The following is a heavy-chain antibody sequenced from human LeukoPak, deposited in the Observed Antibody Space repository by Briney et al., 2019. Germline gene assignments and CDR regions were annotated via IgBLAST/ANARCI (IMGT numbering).Heavy chain of an antibody. Sequence: PGGSLRLSCAASGFTFSSYAMSWVRQAPGKGLEWVSAISGSGGSTYYADSVKGRFTISRDNSKNTLYLQLNSLRAEDTAVYYCAKHSSIAVAGTLYYYYYMDVWGKGTTVTVSS. CDR1: GFTFSSYA. V-gene: IGHV3-23*01. CDR3: AKHSSIAVAGTLYYYYYMDV. J-gene: IGHJ6*03. D-gene: IGHD6-19*01. CDR2: ISGSGGST.